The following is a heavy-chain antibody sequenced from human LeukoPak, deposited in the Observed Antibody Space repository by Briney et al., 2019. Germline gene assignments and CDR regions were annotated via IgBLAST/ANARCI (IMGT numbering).Heavy chain of an antibody. CDR2: ISYDGSNK. Sequence: PGGSLRLSCAASGFTFSSYGMHWVRQAPGKGLEWVAVISYDGSNKYYADSVKGRFTISRDNSKNTLYLQMNSLRAEDTAVYYCAKGGSGSYYYGSGSYTDWFGPWGQGTLVTVSS. J-gene: IGHJ5*02. CDR3: AKGGSGSYYYGSGSYTDWFGP. V-gene: IGHV3-30*18. CDR1: GFTFSSYG. D-gene: IGHD3-10*01.